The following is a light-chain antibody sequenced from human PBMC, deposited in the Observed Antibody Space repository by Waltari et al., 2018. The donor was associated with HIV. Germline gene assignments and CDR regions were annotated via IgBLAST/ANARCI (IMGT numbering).Light chain of an antibody. CDR1: ISNIGGNF. V-gene: IGLV1-51*01. CDR3: ASWDGRLTACL. J-gene: IGLJ1*01. CDR2: DNT. Sequence: QSVLTQPPSVSAAPGQNVTISCSGGISNIGGNFVSWYQHLPATAPKLLIYDNTKRPSGIPGRFSASKSGTSASLAITALQTGDEADYYCASWDGRLTACLFGSGTNLIVL.